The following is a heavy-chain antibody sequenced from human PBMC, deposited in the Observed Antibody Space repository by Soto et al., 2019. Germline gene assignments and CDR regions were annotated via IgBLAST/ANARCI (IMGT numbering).Heavy chain of an antibody. CDR2: INHSGST. CDR1: GGSFSGYY. Sequence: SETLSLTCAVYGGSFSGYYWSWIRQPPGKGLEWIGEINHSGSTNYNPSLKSRVIISVDTSKNQFSLKLSSVTAADTAVYYCARVLRAFDYWGQGTLVTVSS. V-gene: IGHV4-34*01. CDR3: ARVLRAFDY. J-gene: IGHJ4*02.